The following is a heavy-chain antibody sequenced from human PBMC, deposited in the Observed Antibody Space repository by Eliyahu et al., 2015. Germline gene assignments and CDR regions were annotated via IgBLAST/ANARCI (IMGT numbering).Heavy chain of an antibody. Sequence: QVQLLQSGAELKKVGASVRVXCQASGYTFVQNMVISWVRQAPGQGLEWMGWVSAYDGDTKYARKFQGRVTMTTDTSTTTAYLEMTSLRSDDTAVYYCRVDSGSYSGFFDYWGQGTLVTVSS. CDR1: GYTFVQNMV. J-gene: IGHJ4*02. D-gene: IGHD1-26*01. V-gene: IGHV1-18*01. CDR2: VSAYDGDT. CDR3: RVDSGSYSGFFDY.